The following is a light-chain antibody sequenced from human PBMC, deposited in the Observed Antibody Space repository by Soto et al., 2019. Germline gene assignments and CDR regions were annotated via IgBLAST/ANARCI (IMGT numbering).Light chain of an antibody. Sequence: DIQMTQSPSTLSAPVGDRVTITCRASQSLSNWLAWYQQKPGKAPKLLIYDASTLESGVPSRFSGSGSGTEFTLTISSLQPDDSATYYCQQYNSYSSRFGQGTKVDIK. CDR1: QSLSNW. J-gene: IGKJ1*01. V-gene: IGKV1-5*01. CDR2: DAS. CDR3: QQYNSYSSR.